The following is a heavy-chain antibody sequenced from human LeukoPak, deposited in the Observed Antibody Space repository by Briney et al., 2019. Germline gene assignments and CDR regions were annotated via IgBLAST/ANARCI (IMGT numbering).Heavy chain of an antibody. Sequence: GGSLRLSCAASGFTFSFYGMSWVRQAPGKGLQWVSAIGGSGAGTYYAESVKGRFTISRDNSQNTLYLQMNSLRAEDTAVYFCAKVGHSLRGTGRRDFDYWGQGTLVTVST. V-gene: IGHV3-23*01. CDR2: IGGSGAGT. D-gene: IGHD1-1*01. J-gene: IGHJ4*02. CDR1: GFTFSFYG. CDR3: AKVGHSLRGTGRRDFDY.